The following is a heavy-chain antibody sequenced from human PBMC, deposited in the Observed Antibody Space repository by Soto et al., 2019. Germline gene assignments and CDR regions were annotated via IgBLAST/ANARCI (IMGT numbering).Heavy chain of an antibody. CDR1: GYTFTSYG. D-gene: IGHD2-8*01. V-gene: IGHV1-18*01. Sequence: QAQLVQSGGEVKKPGASVKVSCRASGYTFTSYGYAWVRQAPVQGLEWMGGISAYNGDTNYAQKFQDRVTLTTDTSTTTAHMELRNLGSDDTAVYYCARSGAYCTSITCLFDSFWGLGTLVTVSS. CDR3: ARSGAYCTSITCLFDSF. CDR2: ISAYNGDT. J-gene: IGHJ4*02.